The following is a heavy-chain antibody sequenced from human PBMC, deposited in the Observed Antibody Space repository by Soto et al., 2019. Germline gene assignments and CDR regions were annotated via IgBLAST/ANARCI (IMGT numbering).Heavy chain of an antibody. Sequence: ASVKVSCKASGYTFTSYGIRWVRQAPGQGLEWLGGISANNGNTNYAQKLQGRVTFTADKSTSTAYMELSSLRSEDTAVYYCARDRGPSSGYYPYWLDPWGQGTLVTVSS. CDR2: ISANNGNT. CDR3: ARDRGPSSGYYPYWLDP. CDR1: GYTFTSYG. V-gene: IGHV1-18*01. J-gene: IGHJ5*02. D-gene: IGHD3-22*01.